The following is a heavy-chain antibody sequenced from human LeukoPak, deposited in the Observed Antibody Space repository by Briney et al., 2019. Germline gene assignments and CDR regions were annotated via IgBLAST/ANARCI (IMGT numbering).Heavy chain of an antibody. Sequence: PSETLSLTCAVYGGSFSGYYWSWIRQPPGKGLEWIGEINHSGSTNYNPSLKSRVTISVDTSKNQFSLKLSSVTAADTAVYYCARRGSIAAAGTVDPWGQGTLVTVSS. CDR1: GGSFSGYY. CDR2: INHSGST. V-gene: IGHV4-34*01. D-gene: IGHD6-13*01. J-gene: IGHJ5*02. CDR3: ARRGSIAAAGTVDP.